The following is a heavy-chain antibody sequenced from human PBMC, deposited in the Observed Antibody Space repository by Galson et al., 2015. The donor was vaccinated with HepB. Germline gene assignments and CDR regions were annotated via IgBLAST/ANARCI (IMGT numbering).Heavy chain of an antibody. V-gene: IGHV3-11*01. Sequence: LRLSCAASGFTFSDYYMSWIRQAPGKGLEWVSYISSSGSTIYYADSVKGRFTISRDNAKNSLYLQMNSLRAEDTAVYYCARLETKDFWSGYYTGRNPTGYYYYMDVWGKGTTVTVSS. CDR1: GFTFSDYY. D-gene: IGHD3-3*01. CDR2: ISSSGSTI. J-gene: IGHJ6*03. CDR3: ARLETKDFWSGYYTGRNPTGYYYYMDV.